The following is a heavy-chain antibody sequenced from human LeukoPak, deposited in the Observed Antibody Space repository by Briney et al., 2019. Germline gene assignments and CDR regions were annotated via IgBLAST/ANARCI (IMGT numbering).Heavy chain of an antibody. D-gene: IGHD6-6*01. CDR1: GGSISSSSYY. V-gene: IGHV4-39*07. CDR3: AREGSIAARPQGRFDP. CDR2: IYYSGST. Sequence: SETLSLTCTVSGGSISSSSYYWGWIRQPPGKGLEWIGSIYYSGSTYYNPSLKSRVTISVDTSKNQFSLKLSSVTAADTAVYYCAREGSIAARPQGRFDPWGQGTLVTVSS. J-gene: IGHJ5*02.